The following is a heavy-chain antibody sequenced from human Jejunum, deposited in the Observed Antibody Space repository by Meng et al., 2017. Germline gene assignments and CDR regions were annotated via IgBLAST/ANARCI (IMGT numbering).Heavy chain of an antibody. Sequence: GESLKISCAASGFTFTNYAMSWVRQAPGKGLEWASVISDSGGRTYYTDSVKGRFTISRDNSENTLFLQMSSLRAEDTAIYYCAKGGYSFGYNDYWGQGTLVTVSS. V-gene: IGHV3-23*01. CDR1: GFTFTNYA. CDR2: ISDSGGRT. J-gene: IGHJ4*02. D-gene: IGHD5-18*01. CDR3: AKGGYSFGYNDY.